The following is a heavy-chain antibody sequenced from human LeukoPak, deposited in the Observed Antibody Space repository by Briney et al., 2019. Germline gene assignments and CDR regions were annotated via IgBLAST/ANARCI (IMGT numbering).Heavy chain of an antibody. V-gene: IGHV3-48*01. J-gene: IGHJ4*02. D-gene: IGHD2-2*02. Sequence: GGSLRLSCAASGFTFNNYAIHWVRQAPGKGLEWVSYISSSSSTIYYADSVKGRFTISRDNAKNSLYLQMNSLRAEDTAVYYCAREDSSHIPDYWGQGTLVTVSS. CDR2: ISSSSSTI. CDR1: GFTFNNYA. CDR3: AREDSSHIPDY.